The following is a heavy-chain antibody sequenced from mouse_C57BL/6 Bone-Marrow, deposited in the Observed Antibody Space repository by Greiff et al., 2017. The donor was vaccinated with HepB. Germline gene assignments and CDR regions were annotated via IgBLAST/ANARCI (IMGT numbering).Heavy chain of an antibody. CDR1: GFTFTDYY. CDR3: ARSREIYYWGGYAMDY. V-gene: IGHV7-3*01. CDR2: IRNKANGYTT. J-gene: IGHJ4*01. Sequence: DVMLVESGGGLVQPGGSLSLSCAASGFTFTDYYMSWVRQPPGKALEWLGFIRNKANGYTTEYSASVKGRFTISRDNSQSILYLQMNALRAEDSATYYCARSREIYYWGGYAMDYWGQGTSVTVSS. D-gene: IGHD1-1*01.